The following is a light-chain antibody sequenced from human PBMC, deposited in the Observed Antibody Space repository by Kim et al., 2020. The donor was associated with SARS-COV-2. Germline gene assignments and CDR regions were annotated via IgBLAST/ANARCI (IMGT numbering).Light chain of an antibody. CDR3: QESYSSLWT. Sequence: ASVGDRVTISCRASQSISNYLNWYLQKPGKAPKLLMYDAFSLESGVPSRFSGSGSGINFTLTISSLQPEDFATYYCQESYSSLWTFGQGTKVDIK. CDR1: QSISNY. V-gene: IGKV1-39*01. CDR2: DAF. J-gene: IGKJ1*01.